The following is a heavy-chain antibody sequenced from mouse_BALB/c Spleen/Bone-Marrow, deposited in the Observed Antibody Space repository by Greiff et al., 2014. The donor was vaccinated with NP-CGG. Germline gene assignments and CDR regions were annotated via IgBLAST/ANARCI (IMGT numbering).Heavy chain of an antibody. V-gene: IGHV5-12*01. J-gene: IGHJ3*01. D-gene: IGHD2-3*01. CDR1: GFTFSDYY. Sequence: DVHLVESGGGLVQPGGSLKLSCAPSGFTFSDYYMYWVRQTPEKRLEWVAYISNGGGSTYYPDTVKGRFTISRDNAKNTLYLQMSRLKSEDTAMYYCARHDGYRTWFAYWGQGTLVTVSA. CDR3: ARHDGYRTWFAY. CDR2: ISNGGGST.